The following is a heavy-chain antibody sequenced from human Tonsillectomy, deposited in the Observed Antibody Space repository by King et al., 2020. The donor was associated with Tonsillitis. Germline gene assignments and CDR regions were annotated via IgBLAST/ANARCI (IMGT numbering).Heavy chain of an antibody. CDR1: GGPISRYY. V-gene: IGHV4-59*01. J-gene: IGHJ4*02. CDR3: ARGRDCSGGSCYGGGDYFDY. Sequence: VQLQESCPGLVKPSETLALTCTVSGGPISRYYWSWIRQPPGKGLEWIGYIYYSGSTNYNPSLNSGVTISVDTSKNQFSLKMSSVTAADTAVYYCARGRDCSGGSCYGGGDYFDYWGQGTLVTVSS. D-gene: IGHD2-15*01. CDR2: IYYSGST.